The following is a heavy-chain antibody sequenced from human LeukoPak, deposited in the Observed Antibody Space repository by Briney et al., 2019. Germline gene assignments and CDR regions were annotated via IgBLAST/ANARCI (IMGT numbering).Heavy chain of an antibody. Sequence: ASVKVSFKASGGTFSSYAISWVRQAPGQGLEWMGRIIPILGIANYAQKFQGRVTITADKSTSTAYMELSSLRSEDTAVYYCARAGFRSDPLPDYWGQGTLVTVSS. CDR2: IIPILGIA. J-gene: IGHJ4*02. V-gene: IGHV1-69*04. CDR1: GGTFSSYA. D-gene: IGHD2-15*01. CDR3: ARAGFRSDPLPDY.